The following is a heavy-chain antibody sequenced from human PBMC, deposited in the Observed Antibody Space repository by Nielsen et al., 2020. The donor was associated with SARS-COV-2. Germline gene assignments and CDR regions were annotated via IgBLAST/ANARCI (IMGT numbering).Heavy chain of an antibody. CDR1: GFTFRDHA. J-gene: IGHJ4*02. D-gene: IGHD2-8*01. CDR3: AKDGGVDLDY. V-gene: IGHV3-9*01. CDR2: ISWNSGSI. Sequence: SLKISCAASGFTFRDHAMTWVRQAPGQGLELVSGISWNSGSIGYADSVKGRFTISRDNAKNSLYLQMNSLRAEDTALYYCAKDGGVDLDYWGQGTLVTVSS.